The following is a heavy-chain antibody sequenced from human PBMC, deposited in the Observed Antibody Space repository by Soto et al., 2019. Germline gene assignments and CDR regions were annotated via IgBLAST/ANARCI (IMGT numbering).Heavy chain of an antibody. Sequence: EVQLVETGGGLIQPGGSLRLSCAASGFTVSSNYMSWVRQAPGKGLEWVSVIYSGGSTYYADSVKCRFTISRDNSKNTLYLQMNSLRAEDTAVYYCAREGRRAVAGKPPGPLYYYGIDVWGQGTTVPVSS. CDR1: GFTVSSNY. CDR2: IYSGGST. V-gene: IGHV3-53*02. J-gene: IGHJ6*02. CDR3: AREGRRAVAGKPPGPLYYYGIDV. D-gene: IGHD6-19*01.